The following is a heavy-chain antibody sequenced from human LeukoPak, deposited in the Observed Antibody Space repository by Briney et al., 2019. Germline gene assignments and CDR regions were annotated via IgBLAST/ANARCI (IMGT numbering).Heavy chain of an antibody. CDR3: ARDSGTTGEVKFDP. J-gene: IGHJ5*02. Sequence: PSETLSLTCTVSGGSISSYYWSWIRQPAGTALEWIGRIYTSGTITYNPSLKSRVTMSVDTSKNQFTLKLSSVTAADTAVYYCARDSGTTGEVKFDPWGQGTLVTVSS. CDR2: IYTSGTI. V-gene: IGHV4-4*07. CDR1: GGSISSYY. D-gene: IGHD3-10*01.